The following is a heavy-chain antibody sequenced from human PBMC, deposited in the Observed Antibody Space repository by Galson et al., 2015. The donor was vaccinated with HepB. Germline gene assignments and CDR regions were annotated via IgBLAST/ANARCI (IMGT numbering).Heavy chain of an antibody. Sequence: SLRLSCAASGFTFSSYDMNWVRQAPGKGLEWVSYINKNSFIHYADSVKGRFTIARDNAKNSLYLQMNSLRDDDTAVYYCVRDPASCFGLAYWGQGTLVTVSS. CDR3: VRDPASCFGLAY. J-gene: IGHJ4*02. CDR2: INKNSFI. D-gene: IGHD3-10*01. V-gene: IGHV3-48*02. CDR1: GFTFSSYD.